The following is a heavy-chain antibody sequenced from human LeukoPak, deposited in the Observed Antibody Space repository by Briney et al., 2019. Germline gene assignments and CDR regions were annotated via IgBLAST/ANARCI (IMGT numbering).Heavy chain of an antibody. D-gene: IGHD3-22*01. V-gene: IGHV4-39*01. J-gene: IGHJ5*02. Sequence: SETLSLTCSVSGGSIRSSSYYWGWIRQPPGTGLEWIGTIYYSGSPYYNPSLESRVTISVDTSKNQFSLKLISVTAADTAVYYCATLSSGYPSWFDPWGQGTLVTVSS. CDR3: ATLSSGYPSWFDP. CDR1: GGSIRSSSYY. CDR2: IYYSGSP.